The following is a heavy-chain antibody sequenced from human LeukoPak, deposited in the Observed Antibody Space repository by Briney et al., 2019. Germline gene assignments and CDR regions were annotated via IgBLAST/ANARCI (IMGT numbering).Heavy chain of an antibody. D-gene: IGHD6-13*01. J-gene: IGHJ5*02. Sequence: GGSLRLSCAASGFTFRNYVIHWVRQAPGKGLEWVSIIHTNGNTYYADSVKGRFTISRDNSKNTLYLQMNSLRTEDTAVYYCASSRTAASSNWFDPWGQGTLVTVSS. CDR3: ASSRTAASSNWFDP. CDR2: IHTNGNT. V-gene: IGHV3-53*01. CDR1: GFTFRNYV.